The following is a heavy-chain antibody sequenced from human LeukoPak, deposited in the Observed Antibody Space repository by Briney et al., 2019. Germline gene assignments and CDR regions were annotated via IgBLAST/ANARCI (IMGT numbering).Heavy chain of an antibody. CDR2: ISSGGSTI. D-gene: IGHD3-22*01. J-gene: IGHJ4*02. V-gene: IGHV3-11*01. CDR3: ARVREDYDSSGYFFDY. Sequence: PGGSLRLSCAASGFTFSDYYMSWIRQVPGKGLEWVSYISSGGSTIYYADSVKGRFTISRDNAKNSLYLQMNSLRAEDTAVYYCARVREDYDSSGYFFDYWGQGTLVTVSS. CDR1: GFTFSDYY.